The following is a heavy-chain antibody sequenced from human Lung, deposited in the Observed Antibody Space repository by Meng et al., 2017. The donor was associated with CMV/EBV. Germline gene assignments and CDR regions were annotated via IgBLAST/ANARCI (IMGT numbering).Heavy chain of an antibody. J-gene: IGHJ4*02. D-gene: IGHD1-1*01. Sequence: GGSLRLXCDASGENFATYWIAWVRQVPGRGLEWVGIIHPADSDTRYSPSLQGHVLITADKSLTTISLQWSTLKASDTAMYYCARLNLYNWNGLGHWGQGTQVTVSS. CDR1: GENFATYW. V-gene: IGHV5-51*01. CDR2: IHPADSDT. CDR3: ARLNLYNWNGLGH.